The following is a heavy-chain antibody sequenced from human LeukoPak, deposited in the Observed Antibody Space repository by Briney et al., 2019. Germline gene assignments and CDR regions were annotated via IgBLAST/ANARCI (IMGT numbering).Heavy chain of an antibody. V-gene: IGHV3-23*01. CDR2: ISGSGGST. Sequence: GGSLRLSCAASGFTFSSYAMSWVRRPPGKGLEWVSAISGSGGSTYYADSVKGRFTIPRDNSKNTLYLQMNSLRAEDTAVYYCAKDPLFPNWFDPWGQGTLVTVSS. CDR1: GFTFSSYA. J-gene: IGHJ5*02. CDR3: AKDPLFPNWFDP.